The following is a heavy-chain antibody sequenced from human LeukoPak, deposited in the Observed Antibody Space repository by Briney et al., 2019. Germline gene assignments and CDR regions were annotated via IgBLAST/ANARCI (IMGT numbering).Heavy chain of an antibody. J-gene: IGHJ6*03. CDR2: LYYGVNT. CDR3: ARLRVQQLASSYYMDV. CDR1: GDSVTTTNFY. V-gene: IGHV4-39*01. Sequence: PSETLSLTCTVSGDSVTTTNFYWGWIRQAPGKGLEWIGSLYYGVNTYYKPSLKSRVNISVDTSLNQFSLILTSVTAADTGVYYCARLRVQQLASSYYMDVWGKGTTVTVSS. D-gene: IGHD6-13*01.